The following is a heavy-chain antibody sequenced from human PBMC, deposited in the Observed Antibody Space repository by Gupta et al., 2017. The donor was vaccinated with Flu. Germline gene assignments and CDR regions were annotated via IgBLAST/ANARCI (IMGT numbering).Heavy chain of an antibody. J-gene: IGHJ6*02. CDR2: IYYSGST. CDR3: ARRGWFGELSQYYYYYYGMDV. CDR1: GGSISSYY. D-gene: IGHD3-10*01. V-gene: IGHV4-59*08. Sequence: QVQLQESGPGLVKPSETLSLTCTVSGGSISSYYWSWIRQPPGKGLEWIGYIYYSGSTNYNPSLKSRVTIAVDTSKNQFSLKLSSVTAADTAVYYCARRGWFGELSQYYYYYYGMDVWGQGTTVTVYS.